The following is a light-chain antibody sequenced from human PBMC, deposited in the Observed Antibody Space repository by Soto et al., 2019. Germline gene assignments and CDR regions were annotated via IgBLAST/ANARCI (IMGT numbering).Light chain of an antibody. Sequence: VLTQSPDTLSLSPWERATLSCRASQSVSSSFLSWYQQKPGQAPRLLIYGASSRATGISERFRGSGSGTDFTLTIARLEPEDFAVYYCQHYGSIPRPWTFGQGTKVEIK. CDR1: QSVSSSF. CDR2: GAS. V-gene: IGKV3-20*01. CDR3: QHYGSIPRPWT. J-gene: IGKJ1*01.